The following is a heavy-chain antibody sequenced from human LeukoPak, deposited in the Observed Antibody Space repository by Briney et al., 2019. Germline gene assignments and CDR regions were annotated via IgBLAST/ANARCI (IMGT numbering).Heavy chain of an antibody. CDR2: VFRSGNT. J-gene: IGHJ1*01. D-gene: IGHD1-26*01. CDR3: ARQVGATLRYFHL. V-gene: IGHV4-38-2*02. Sequence: SETLSLTCTVSNYSISDCYYWAWVRQTPGKGLEWIGNVFRSGNTYYNPSLRGRISISVDTSRNQFSLKLHSVTVADAAVYYCARQVGATLRYFHLWGQGTLVTVSS. CDR1: NYSISDCYY.